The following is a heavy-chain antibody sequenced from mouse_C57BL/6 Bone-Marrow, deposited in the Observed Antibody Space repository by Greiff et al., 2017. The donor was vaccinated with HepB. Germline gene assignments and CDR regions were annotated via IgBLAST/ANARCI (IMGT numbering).Heavy chain of an antibody. CDR2: IDPSDSYT. J-gene: IGHJ1*03. Sequence: QVQLQQPGAELVMPGASVKLSCKASGYTFTSYWMHWVKQRPGQGLEWIGEIDPSDSYTNYNQKFKGKSTLTVDKSSSTAYMQLSSLTSEDSAVYYCAREDYGSFPHGYFDVWGTGTTVTVSS. D-gene: IGHD1-1*01. V-gene: IGHV1-69*01. CDR1: GYTFTSYW. CDR3: AREDYGSFPHGYFDV.